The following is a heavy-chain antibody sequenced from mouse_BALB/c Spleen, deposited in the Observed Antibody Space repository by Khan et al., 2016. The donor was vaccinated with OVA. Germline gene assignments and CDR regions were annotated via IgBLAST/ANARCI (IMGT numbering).Heavy chain of an antibody. Sequence: EVELVESGGGLVKPGGSLKLSCAASGFAFSSYSMSWVRQTPEKRQEWVATITSGGSYTYYPDSVKGRFTISRDNAKNTLYLQMSSLKSEDTAMYYCTRDRNYYGSSFYFDYWGQGTTLTVSS. CDR3: TRDRNYYGSSFYFDY. CDR2: ITSGGSYT. J-gene: IGHJ2*01. CDR1: GFAFSSYS. D-gene: IGHD1-1*01. V-gene: IGHV5-6-4*01.